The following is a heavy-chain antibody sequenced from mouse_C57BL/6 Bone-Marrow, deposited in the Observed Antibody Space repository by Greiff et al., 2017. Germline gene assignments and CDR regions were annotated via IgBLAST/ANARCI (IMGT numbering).Heavy chain of an antibody. J-gene: IGHJ4*01. CDR1: GYTFTSYW. Sequence: QVQLQQPGAELVKPGASVKMSCKASGYTFTSYWITWVKQRPGQGLEWIGDIYPGSGSTNYNETVKSQATLTVDTSSSTAYMQLSRLTSEDSAVNDCAGDYGNPWYAMDYWGQGTSVTVSS. D-gene: IGHD2-1*01. CDR2: IYPGSGST. CDR3: AGDYGNPWYAMDY. V-gene: IGHV1-55*01.